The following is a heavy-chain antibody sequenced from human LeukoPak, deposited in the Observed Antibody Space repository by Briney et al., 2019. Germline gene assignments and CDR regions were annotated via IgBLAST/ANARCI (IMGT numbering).Heavy chain of an antibody. J-gene: IGHJ4*02. Sequence: GGSLRLSCAASGFTFSSYGMHWVRQAPGKGLEWVAVISYDGSNKYYADSVKGRFTISRDNPKNTLYLQMNSLRAEDTAVYYCAKSLRTRIYYFDYWGQGTLVTVSS. CDR2: ISYDGSNK. V-gene: IGHV3-30*18. CDR3: AKSLRTRIYYFDY. D-gene: IGHD1-7*01. CDR1: GFTFSSYG.